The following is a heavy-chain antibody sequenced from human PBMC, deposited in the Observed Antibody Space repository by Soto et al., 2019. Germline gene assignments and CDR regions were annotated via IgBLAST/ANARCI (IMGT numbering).Heavy chain of an antibody. CDR3: ARLSGSYNDRYFDN. CDR1: EGNTRNSLYR. CDR2: VYYNGNT. V-gene: IGHV4-39*01. D-gene: IGHD1-26*01. J-gene: IGHJ4*02. Sequence: LTNTVCEGNTRNSLYRWVWNKKPPGKGLEWIGNVYYNGNTYYNASLKSRLTISVDTSNNQFSLKVKSVTAADTAVYFCARLSGSYNDRYFDNWGQGTLVTVSS.